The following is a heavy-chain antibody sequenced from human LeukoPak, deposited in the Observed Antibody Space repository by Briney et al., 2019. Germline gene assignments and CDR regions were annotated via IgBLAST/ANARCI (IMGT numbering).Heavy chain of an antibody. CDR1: GFTFSNAW. Sequence: GGSLRLSCAASGFTFSNAWMSWVRQAPGKGLEWVGRIKSKTDGGTTDYAAPVKGRFTISRDDSKNTLYPQMNSLKTEDTAVYYCTTVSSTYYYDSSGYYDFDYWGQGTLVTVSS. J-gene: IGHJ4*02. V-gene: IGHV3-15*01. CDR3: TTVSSTYYYDSSGYYDFDY. D-gene: IGHD3-22*01. CDR2: IKSKTDGGTT.